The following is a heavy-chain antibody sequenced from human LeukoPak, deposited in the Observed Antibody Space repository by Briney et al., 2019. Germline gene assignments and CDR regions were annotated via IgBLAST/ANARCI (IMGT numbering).Heavy chain of an antibody. J-gene: IGHJ4*02. Sequence: GGSLRLSCAASGFTFSIYSMNWVRQAPGKGLEWISYITSSSGTIYYTDSVKGRFTISRDNAKNSLYLHMTSLRAEDTAVYYCARELRTFDSWGQGTLVTVSS. CDR3: ARELRTFDS. CDR2: ITSSSGTI. V-gene: IGHV3-48*01. CDR1: GFTFSIYS. D-gene: IGHD3-16*01.